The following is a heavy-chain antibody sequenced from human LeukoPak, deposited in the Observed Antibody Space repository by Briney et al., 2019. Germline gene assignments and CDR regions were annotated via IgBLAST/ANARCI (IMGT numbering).Heavy chain of an antibody. D-gene: IGHD3-10*01. CDR3: ARETKYYYGSGSYSYGMDV. Sequence: SETLSLTCTVSGGSISSSSYYWGWIRQPPGKGLEWIGSIYYSGSTYYNPSLKSRVTISVDTSKNQFSLKLSSVTAADTAVYYCARETKYYYGSGSYSYGMDVWGQGTTVTVSS. J-gene: IGHJ6*02. CDR1: GGSISSSSYY. V-gene: IGHV4-39*07. CDR2: IYYSGST.